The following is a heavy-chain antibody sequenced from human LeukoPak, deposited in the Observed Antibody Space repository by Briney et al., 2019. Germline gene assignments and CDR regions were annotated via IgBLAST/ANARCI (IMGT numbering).Heavy chain of an antibody. J-gene: IGHJ3*02. CDR1: GYIFNNYF. V-gene: IGHV1-2*02. Sequence: ASVKVSCKASGYIFNNYFMHWVRQAPGRGLEWMGLINPKRAETSYAQKFQGRVTLTRDRATTTAYMDLARLRSDDTAVYYCARDRGVPGPGNAFDIWGQGTMVTVSS. CDR2: INPKRAET. CDR3: ARDRGVPGPGNAFDI. D-gene: IGHD2-2*01.